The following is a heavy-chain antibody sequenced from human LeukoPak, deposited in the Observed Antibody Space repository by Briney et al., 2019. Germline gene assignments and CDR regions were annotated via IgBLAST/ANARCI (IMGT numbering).Heavy chain of an antibody. CDR1: GGSISSYY. J-gene: IGHJ4*02. V-gene: IGHV4-59*12. CDR2: IYYSGSN. D-gene: IGHD6-6*01. Sequence: SETLSLTCTVSGGSISSYYWSWIRQPPGKGLEWIGYIYYSGSNNYNPSLKSRVTMSVDTSKNQFSLKLSSVTAADTAMYYCARDNEVAARSLDYWGQGTLVTVSS. CDR3: ARDNEVAARSLDY.